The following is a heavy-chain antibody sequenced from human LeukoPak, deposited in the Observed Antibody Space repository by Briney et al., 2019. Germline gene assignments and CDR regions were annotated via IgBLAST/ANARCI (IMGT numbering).Heavy chain of an antibody. CDR3: AGDFWSGYYIEVEYYYYMDV. V-gene: IGHV1-69*05. CDR1: GGTFSSYA. D-gene: IGHD3-3*01. CDR2: IIPIFGTE. J-gene: IGHJ6*03. Sequence: SVKVSCKASGGTFSSYAISWVRQAPGQGLEWMGGIIPIFGTENYAQKFQGRVTITTDESTSTAYMELSSLRSEDTAVYYCAGDFWSGYYIEVEYYYYMDVWGKGTTVTVSS.